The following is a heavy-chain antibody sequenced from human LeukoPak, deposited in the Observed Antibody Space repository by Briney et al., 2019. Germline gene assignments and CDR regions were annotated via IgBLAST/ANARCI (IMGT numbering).Heavy chain of an antibody. J-gene: IGHJ4*02. CDR3: AKDLGYSGSYIDC. CDR1: GSTFSSYV. Sequence: GRSLRLSCAASGSTFSSYVMHWVRQAPGKGLEWVAFISYDGGNKYYADSGKGRFTISRDNSKNTLYLQMNSLRTEDTAVYYCAKDLGYSGSYIDCWGQGTLVTVSS. CDR2: ISYDGGNK. V-gene: IGHV3-30*18. D-gene: IGHD1-26*01.